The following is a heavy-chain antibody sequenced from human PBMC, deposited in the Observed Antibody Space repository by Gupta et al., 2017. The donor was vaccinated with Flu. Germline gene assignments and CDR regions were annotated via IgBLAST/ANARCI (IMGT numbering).Heavy chain of an antibody. J-gene: IGHJ3*02. Sequence: EVQLVESGGGLVQPGRSLRLSCSASGFTFDDYAMHLVRQAPGEGLEWVSVVSWNSCIIAYADSVKGRFTISRDNAKNSVYLQMNSLRAEDTALYYCAKAVVVADDAFDIWGQGTMVTVAS. CDR1: GFTFDDYA. CDR3: AKAVVVADDAFDI. V-gene: IGHV3-9*01. CDR2: VSWNSCII. D-gene: IGHD2-15*01.